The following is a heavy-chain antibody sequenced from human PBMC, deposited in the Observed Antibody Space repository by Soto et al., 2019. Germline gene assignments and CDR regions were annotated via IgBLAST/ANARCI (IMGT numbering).Heavy chain of an antibody. CDR1: VGSISSGGYY. J-gene: IGHJ4*02. D-gene: IGHD4-17*01. CDR2: ISYSGST. Sequence: SETLSLTCTVSVGSISSGGYYWSWIRQHPGTGLEWIGHISYSGSTYYNPSLKSRVTISVDTSKNQFSLKLSSVTAADTAVYYCARWYGGSLDYWGQGTLVTVSS. CDR3: ARWYGGSLDY. V-gene: IGHV4-61*08.